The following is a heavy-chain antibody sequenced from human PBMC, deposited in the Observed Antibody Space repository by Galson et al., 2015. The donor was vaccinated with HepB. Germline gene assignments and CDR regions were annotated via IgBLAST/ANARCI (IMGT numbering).Heavy chain of an antibody. CDR2: INPNSGGT. CDR3: ARGRYNYYYYYMDV. D-gene: IGHD5-24*01. CDR1: GYTFTGYY. V-gene: IGHV1-2*06. J-gene: IGHJ6*03. Sequence: SVKVSCKASGYTFTGYYMHWVRQAPGQGLEWMGRINPNSGGTNYAQKFQGRVTMTRDTSISTAYMELSRLRSDDTAVYYCARGRYNYYYYYMDVWGKGTTVTVSS.